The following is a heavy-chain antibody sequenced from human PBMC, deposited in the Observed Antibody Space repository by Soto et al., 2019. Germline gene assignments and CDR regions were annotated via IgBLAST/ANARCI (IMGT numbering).Heavy chain of an antibody. Sequence: PGGSLRISCAASGFTFSSYAMSWVRQAPGKGLEWVSAISGSGGSTYYADSVKGRFTISRDNSKNTLYLQMNSLRAEDTAVYYCAKGRVDTAMTDYFDYWGQGTLVTVSS. CDR1: GFTFSSYA. D-gene: IGHD5-18*01. J-gene: IGHJ4*02. CDR3: AKGRVDTAMTDYFDY. CDR2: ISGSGGST. V-gene: IGHV3-23*01.